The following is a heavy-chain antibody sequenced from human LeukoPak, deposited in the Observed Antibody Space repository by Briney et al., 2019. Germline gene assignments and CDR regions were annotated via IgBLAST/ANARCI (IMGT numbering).Heavy chain of an antibody. Sequence: SETLSLTCAVYGGSFSGYYWSWIRQPPGKGLEWIGEINHSGSTNYNPSLKSRVTISVDTSKNQFSLKLSSVTAADTAVYYCARGNQGYYYGSGSLYDGYYYYGMDVWGQGTMVTVSS. CDR3: ARGNQGYYYGSGSLYDGYYYYGMDV. D-gene: IGHD3-10*01. J-gene: IGHJ6*02. CDR2: INHSGST. V-gene: IGHV4-34*01. CDR1: GGSFSGYY.